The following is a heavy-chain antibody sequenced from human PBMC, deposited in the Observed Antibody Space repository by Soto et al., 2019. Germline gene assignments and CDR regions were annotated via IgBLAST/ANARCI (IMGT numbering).Heavy chain of an antibody. CDR3: ARQTGLGATNY. D-gene: IGHD1-26*01. J-gene: IGHJ4*02. Sequence: GGSLRLSCAGSGFTFSNFWMHWVRQAPGKGLVWVARINTDGSVTSHADSVKGRFTISRDNARSTLYLQMNSLREEDSAMYYCARQTGLGATNYWGRGTLVTVSS. V-gene: IGHV3-74*01. CDR1: GFTFSNFW. CDR2: INTDGSVT.